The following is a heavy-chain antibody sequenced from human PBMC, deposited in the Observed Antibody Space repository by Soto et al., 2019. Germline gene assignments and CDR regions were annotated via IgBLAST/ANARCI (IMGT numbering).Heavy chain of an antibody. V-gene: IGHV1-69*06. J-gene: IGHJ6*04. CDR3: ARAEVSSWSGYYYCIHG. CDR2: IIPIFGTA. Sequence: PVRGACPPCGGAFSIYAISWVRQAPGQGLEWMGGIIPIFGTANYAQKFQGRVTITADKSASTAYMELSSLRSEDTAVDYWARAEVSSWSGYYYCIHGWGERIIVTVSS. CDR1: GGAFSIYA. D-gene: IGHD6-13*01.